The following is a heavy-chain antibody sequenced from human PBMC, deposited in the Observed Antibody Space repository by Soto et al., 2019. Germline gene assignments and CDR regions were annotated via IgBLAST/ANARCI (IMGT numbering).Heavy chain of an antibody. D-gene: IGHD3-3*01. V-gene: IGHV3-23*01. J-gene: IGHJ4*02. CDR3: AKDPLFGVVTNPDY. CDR2: ISGSGGST. CDR1: GFTFSSYA. Sequence: GGSLRLSCAASGFTFSSYAMSWVRQAPGKGLEWVSAISGSGGSTYYADSVKGRFTISRDNSKNTLYLQMNSLRAEDTAVYYCAKDPLFGVVTNPDYWGQGTLVTVSS.